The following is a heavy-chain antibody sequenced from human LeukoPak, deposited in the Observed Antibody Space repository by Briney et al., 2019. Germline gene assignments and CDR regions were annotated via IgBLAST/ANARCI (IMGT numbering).Heavy chain of an antibody. Sequence: SVKVSCKVSGDTLSSYAINWVRQAPGQGLEWMGKIIPLFGTADYAQKLQGRVTITTDESTITAYMELSSLRSEDTAVYYCARSDYYYYYYMDVWGKGTTVTVSS. CDR3: ARSDYYYYYYMDV. D-gene: IGHD4/OR15-4a*01. CDR2: IIPLFGTA. CDR1: GDTLSSYA. J-gene: IGHJ6*03. V-gene: IGHV1-69*05.